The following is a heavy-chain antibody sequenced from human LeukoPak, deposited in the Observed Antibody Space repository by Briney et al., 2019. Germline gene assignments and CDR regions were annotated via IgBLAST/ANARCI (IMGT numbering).Heavy chain of an antibody. CDR2: IYHSGST. CDR3: ARSAAGSAFDI. Sequence: PSETLSLTCAVSGGSTSSSNWWSWVRQPPGKGLEWIGEIYHSGSTNYNPSLKGRVTISVDKSKNQFSLKLSSVTAADTAVYYCARSAAGSAFDIWGQGTMVTVSS. V-gene: IGHV4-4*02. CDR1: GGSTSSSNW. D-gene: IGHD6-13*01. J-gene: IGHJ3*02.